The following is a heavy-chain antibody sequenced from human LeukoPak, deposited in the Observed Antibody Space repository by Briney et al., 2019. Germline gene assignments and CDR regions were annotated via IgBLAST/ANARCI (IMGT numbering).Heavy chain of an antibody. J-gene: IGHJ4*02. D-gene: IGHD2-15*01. V-gene: IGHV3-30*18. CDR3: AKYRGPYCSGGSCYYFGY. CDR2: ISFDGSSK. Sequence: GGSLRLSCAASGFIFRNFGMHWVRQAPGKGLEWVALISFDGSSKYYGDSVKGRFTISRDNSKNTLYLQMNSLRVEDTAVYYCAKYRGPYCSGGSCYYFGYWGQGTLVTVSS. CDR1: GFIFRNFG.